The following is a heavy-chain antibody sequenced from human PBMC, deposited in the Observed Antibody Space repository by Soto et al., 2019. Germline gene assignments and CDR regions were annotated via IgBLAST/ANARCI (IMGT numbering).Heavy chain of an antibody. CDR1: GFSLNDRGVG. J-gene: IGHJ3*02. D-gene: IGHD2-21*02. CDR2: VYWDDDK. V-gene: IGHV2-5*02. Sequence: QITLKESGQTLVKPTQTLTLTCTLSGFSLNDRGVGVGWMRQPPGKALEWLALVYWDDDKRYSPSLKNRLTITHNTTNYLVVLTMTDMDPVDTATYYCARRLQRNDCKYFDAFHIWGQGTLVTVS. CDR3: ARRLQRNDCKYFDAFHI.